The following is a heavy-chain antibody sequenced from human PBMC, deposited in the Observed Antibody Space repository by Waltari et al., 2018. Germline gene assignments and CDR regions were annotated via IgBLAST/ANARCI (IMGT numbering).Heavy chain of an antibody. V-gene: IGHV4-39*07. CDR2: IYYSGST. CDR1: GGSISSSSYY. D-gene: IGHD6-13*01. Sequence: QLQLQESGPGLVKPSETLSLTCTVSGGSISSSSYYWGWIRQPPGKGLEWIGSIYYSGSTNYNPSLKSRVTISVDTSKNQFSLKLSSVTAADTAVYYCARHGIAAAGTGAFDIWGQGTMVTVSS. CDR3: ARHGIAAAGTGAFDI. J-gene: IGHJ3*02.